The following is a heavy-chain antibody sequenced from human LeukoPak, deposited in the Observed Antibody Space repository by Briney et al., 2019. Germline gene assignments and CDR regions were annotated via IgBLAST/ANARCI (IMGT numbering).Heavy chain of an antibody. V-gene: IGHV3-23*01. Sequence: GGSLRLSCAASGFTFPNYVMSWVRQAPGKGLEWVSGISGSGGNTYYADSVKGRFTISRDNSKNTLYLRMNSLRAEDTAVYYCAKGNDFWSGYTYYYYMDVWGKGTTVTVSS. CDR1: GFTFPNYV. CDR3: AKGNDFWSGYTYYYYMDV. J-gene: IGHJ6*03. D-gene: IGHD3-3*01. CDR2: ISGSGGNT.